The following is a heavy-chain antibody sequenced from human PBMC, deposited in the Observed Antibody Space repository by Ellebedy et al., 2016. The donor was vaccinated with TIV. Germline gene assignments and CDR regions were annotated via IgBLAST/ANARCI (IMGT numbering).Heavy chain of an antibody. D-gene: IGHD3-10*01. Sequence: PGGSLRLSCAASGFAFSSYSMNWVRQALGKGLECVSVIYSGGTTYYADSVKGRFTISRDNSKNTLYLQMNSLRAEDTAVYYCARDLTMIRGVIRTSGYGVDVWGQGTTVTVSS. V-gene: IGHV3-66*01. CDR2: IYSGGTT. J-gene: IGHJ6*02. CDR3: ARDLTMIRGVIRTSGYGVDV. CDR1: GFAFSSYS.